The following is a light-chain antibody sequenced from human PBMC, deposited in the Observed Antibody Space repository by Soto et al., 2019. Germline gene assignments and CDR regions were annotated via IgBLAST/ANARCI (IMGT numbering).Light chain of an antibody. CDR3: QQYNSFPLT. CDR1: QFSSTW. J-gene: IGKJ1*01. V-gene: IGKV1-5*01. CDR2: DAS. Sequence: DIQMTQSPSTLSASVGDIVTITFRASQFSSTWLAWYQQKPGKAPKLLIYDASALESGVPSRFSGSGSGTEFTLTIYSLQPDDFATYYCQQYNSFPLTFGQGTKVDIK.